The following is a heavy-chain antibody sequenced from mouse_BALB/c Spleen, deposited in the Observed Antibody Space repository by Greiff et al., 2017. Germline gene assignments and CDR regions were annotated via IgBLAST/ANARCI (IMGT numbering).Heavy chain of an antibody. J-gene: IGHJ4*01. CDR2: ISSGGSYT. CDR1: GFTFSSYA. D-gene: IGHD2-1*01. V-gene: IGHV5-9-4*01. CDR3: ARGYYGNLRVYYAMDY. Sequence: EVQLVESGGGLVKPGGSLKLSCAASGFTFSSYAMSWVRQSPEKRLEWVAEISSGGSYTYYPDTVTGRFTISRDNAKNTLYLEMSSLRFEDTAMYYCARGYYGNLRVYYAMDYWGQGTSVTVSS.